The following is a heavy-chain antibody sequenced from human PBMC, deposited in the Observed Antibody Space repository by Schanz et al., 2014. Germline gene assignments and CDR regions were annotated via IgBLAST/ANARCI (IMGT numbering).Heavy chain of an antibody. CDR3: AKDGPGGSGSYSADGGMDV. D-gene: IGHD3-10*01. V-gene: IGHV3-23*04. J-gene: IGHJ6*02. CDR1: GFTFSSYA. Sequence: EVQLAESGGGLVQPGGSLRLSCAASGFTFSSYAMTWVRQAPGMGLEWVSAISGGGGTTYYTDSGKGRFTISRDNSKSTLYLQMNSLRAEDTAVYYCAKDGPGGSGSYSADGGMDVWGQGTTVTVSS. CDR2: ISGGGGTT.